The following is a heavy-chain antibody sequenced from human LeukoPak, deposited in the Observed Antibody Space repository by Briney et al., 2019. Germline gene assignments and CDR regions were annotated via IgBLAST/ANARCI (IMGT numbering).Heavy chain of an antibody. J-gene: IGHJ6*02. CDR2: IKQDGSEK. D-gene: IGHD4-11*01. CDR1: GFTVSSNY. CDR3: ARDHRYSNYYYGMDV. V-gene: IGHV3-7*01. Sequence: GGSLRLSCAASGFTVSSNYMGWVRQAPGKGLEWVANIKQDGSEKYYVDSVKGRFTISRDNAKNSLYLQMNSLRAEDTAVYYCARDHRYSNYYYGMDVWGQGTTVTVSS.